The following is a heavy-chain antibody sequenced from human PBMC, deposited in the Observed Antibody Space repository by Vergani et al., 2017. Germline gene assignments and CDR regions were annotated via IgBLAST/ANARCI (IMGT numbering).Heavy chain of an antibody. CDR1: NYYIGRDYF. CDR2: IYHGGMT. V-gene: IGHV4-38-2*02. D-gene: IGHD3-3*01. Sequence: QVHLQESCPGLVKPSETLSLTCSVSNYYIGRDYFWVWLRRSPGKGLEYIASIYHGGMTNYNPSLKSRATISIDTSENVSTLRLTYVTAGDTDLYHCAGHGGSTKYYHLFDFWGQGTMVSVSS. J-gene: IGHJ4*02. CDR3: AGHGGSTKYYHLFDF.